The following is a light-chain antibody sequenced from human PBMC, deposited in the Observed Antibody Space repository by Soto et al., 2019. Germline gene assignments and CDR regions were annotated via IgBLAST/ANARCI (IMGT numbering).Light chain of an antibody. CDR2: DTS. CDR3: QQYGTSEII. V-gene: IGKV3-20*01. CDR1: QTLSNSF. J-gene: IGKJ5*01. Sequence: EFVLMESPGTLSLSPGERATLSCRASQTLSNSFIAWYQQKPGQAPRLLIYDTSSRATGVPDRYSASGSGTDFTLTISRLEPEDFAVFFCQQYGTSEIIFGQGTRLEIK.